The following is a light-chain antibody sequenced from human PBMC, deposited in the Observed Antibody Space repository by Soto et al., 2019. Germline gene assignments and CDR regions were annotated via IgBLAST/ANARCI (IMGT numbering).Light chain of an antibody. CDR1: QSIGHA. Sequence: EIVSTQSPATLSLSPGERATLSCRASQSIGHAIAWYQHKPGQAPRLLIFDASQRATGIPARFRGSGSGTDFTLSISSLEPEDFAVYYCQQRTDRPPWTFGQGTKVDIK. J-gene: IGKJ1*01. CDR2: DAS. CDR3: QQRTDRPPWT. V-gene: IGKV3-11*01.